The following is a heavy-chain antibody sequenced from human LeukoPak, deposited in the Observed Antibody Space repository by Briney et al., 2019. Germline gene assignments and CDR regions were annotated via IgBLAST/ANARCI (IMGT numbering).Heavy chain of an antibody. V-gene: IGHV4-61*02. CDR2: IYTSGST. Sequence: SETLSLTCTVSGGSISSGSYYWSWIRQPAGKGLEWIGRIYTSGSTNYNPSLKSRVTIPVDTSKNQFSLKLSSVTAADTAVYYCARDFFRPDYYYYYMDVWGKGTTVTVSS. J-gene: IGHJ6*03. CDR1: GGSISSGSYY. CDR3: ARDFFRPDYYYYYMDV. D-gene: IGHD3-3*01.